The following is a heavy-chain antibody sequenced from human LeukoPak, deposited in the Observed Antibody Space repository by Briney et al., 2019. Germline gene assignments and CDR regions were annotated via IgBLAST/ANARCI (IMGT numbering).Heavy chain of an antibody. J-gene: IGHJ6*02. CDR1: GGSISSYY. CDR2: INTSGST. CDR3: ARGGPGYSSGWHSWGYYYYGMDV. V-gene: IGHV4-4*07. D-gene: IGHD6-19*01. Sequence: SETLSLTCTVSGGSISSYYWTWIRQPAGKGLEWIGRINTSGSTKYNASLKSRVTMSVDTSKNQFSLNLSSVTAADTAVYYCARGGPGYSSGWHSWGYYYYGMDVWGQGTTVTVSS.